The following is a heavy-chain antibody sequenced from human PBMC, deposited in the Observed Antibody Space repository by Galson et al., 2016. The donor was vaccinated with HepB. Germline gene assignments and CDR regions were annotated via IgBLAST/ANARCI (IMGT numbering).Heavy chain of an antibody. CDR3: VKDRSIRVADYFDS. CDR1: RYTFTNYA. V-gene: IGHV1-3*01. D-gene: IGHD6-19*01. Sequence: SVKVSCKASRYTFTNYAIHWVRQAPGQRLEWMGWIDAGNGNTKYSQKFQGRVTIARDTSASTAYMELSSLRPEDTAVYYCVKDRSIRVADYFDSWGQGTLVTVSS. CDR2: IDAGNGNT. J-gene: IGHJ4*02.